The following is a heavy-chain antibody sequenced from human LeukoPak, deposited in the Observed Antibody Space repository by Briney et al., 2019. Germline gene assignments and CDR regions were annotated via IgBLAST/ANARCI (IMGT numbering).Heavy chain of an antibody. CDR2: ISAYNGYT. Sequence: ASVKVSCKASGYTFTSYGISWVRQAPGQGLEWMGWISAYNGYTNYAQKIQGRVTMTTDTSTSTAYMELRSLRSDDTAVYYCARDRTTVLLWFGELLRIDAFDIWGQGTMVTVSS. CDR1: GYTFTSYG. J-gene: IGHJ3*02. CDR3: ARDRTTVLLWFGELLRIDAFDI. D-gene: IGHD3-10*01. V-gene: IGHV1-18*01.